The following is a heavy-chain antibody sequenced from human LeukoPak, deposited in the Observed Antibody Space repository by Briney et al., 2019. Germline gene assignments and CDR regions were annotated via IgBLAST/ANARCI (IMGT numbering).Heavy chain of an antibody. CDR3: ARDGGYDYYFDY. CDR2: ISAYNGNT. J-gene: IGHJ4*02. V-gene: IGHV1-18*04. D-gene: IGHD5-12*01. Sequence: ASVKVSCKASGYTFTGYYMHWVRQAPGQGLEWMGWISAYNGNTNYAQKLQGRVTMTTDTSTSTAYMELRSLRSDDTAVYYCARDGGYDYYFDYWGQGTLVTVSS. CDR1: GYTFTGYY.